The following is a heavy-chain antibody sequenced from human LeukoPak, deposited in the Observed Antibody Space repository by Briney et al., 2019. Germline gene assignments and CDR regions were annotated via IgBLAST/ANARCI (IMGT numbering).Heavy chain of an antibody. CDR2: ISWDGGST. CDR3: AKEGSTAARYYYYYMDV. J-gene: IGHJ6*03. V-gene: IGHV3-43D*03. D-gene: IGHD6-6*01. CDR1: GFTFDDYG. Sequence: GGSLRLSCAASGFTFDDYGMSWVRQAPGKGLEWVSLISWDGGSTYYADSVKGRFTISRDNSKNSLYLQMNSLRAEDTALYYCAKEGSTAARYYYYYMDVWGKGTTVTVSS.